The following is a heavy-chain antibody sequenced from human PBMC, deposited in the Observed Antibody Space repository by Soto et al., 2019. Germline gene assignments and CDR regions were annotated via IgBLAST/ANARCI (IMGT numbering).Heavy chain of an antibody. Sequence: GGSLRLSCAASGFTFSSYAMSWVRQAPGKGLEWVSAISGSGGSTYYADSVKGRFTISRDNSKNTLYQQMNSLRAEDTAVYYCAKDPNSWHAFDIWGQGTMVTVSS. V-gene: IGHV3-23*01. J-gene: IGHJ3*02. CDR3: AKDPNSWHAFDI. CDR1: GFTFSSYA. CDR2: ISGSGGST. D-gene: IGHD6-13*01.